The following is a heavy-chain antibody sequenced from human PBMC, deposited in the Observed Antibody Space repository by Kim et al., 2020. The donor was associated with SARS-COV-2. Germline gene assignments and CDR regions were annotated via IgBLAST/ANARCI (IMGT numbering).Heavy chain of an antibody. V-gene: IGHV3-7*03. CDR2: IKQDGSEK. CDR1: GFTFSSYW. CDR3: ARDGYSSSWSSYYYYYGMDV. J-gene: IGHJ6*02. Sequence: GGSLRLSCAASGFTFSSYWMSWVRQAPGKGLEWVANIKQDGSEKYYVDSVKGRFTISRDNAKNSLYLQMNSLRAEDTAVYYCARDGYSSSWSSYYYYYGMDVWGQGTTVTVSS. D-gene: IGHD6-13*01.